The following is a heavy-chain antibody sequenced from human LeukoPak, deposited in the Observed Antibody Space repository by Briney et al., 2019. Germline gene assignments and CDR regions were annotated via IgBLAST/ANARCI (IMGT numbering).Heavy chain of an antibody. CDR3: ARTLTNAIDY. J-gene: IGHJ4*02. Sequence: PSETLSLTCTVSGGSISSYYWSWIRQPPGKGLEWIGSIYYSGSTYYNPSLKSRVTISVDTSKNQFSLKLSSVTAADTAVYYCARTLTNAIDYWGQGTLVTVSS. V-gene: IGHV4-59*05. D-gene: IGHD4-11*01. CDR1: GGSISSYY. CDR2: IYYSGST.